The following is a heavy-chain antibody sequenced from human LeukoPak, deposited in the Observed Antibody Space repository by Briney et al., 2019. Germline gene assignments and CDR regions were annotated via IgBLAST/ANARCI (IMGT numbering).Heavy chain of an antibody. J-gene: IGHJ4*02. Sequence: GGSLRLSCAASGYTFSSYGMHWVRQAPGKGLEWVAVISYDGSNKYYADSVKGRFTISRDNSKNTLYLQMNSLRAEDTAVYYCAKGNDYGDYDQQIGRYWGQGTLVTVSS. CDR3: AKGNDYGDYDQQIGRY. CDR1: GYTFSSYG. D-gene: IGHD4-17*01. V-gene: IGHV3-30*18. CDR2: ISYDGSNK.